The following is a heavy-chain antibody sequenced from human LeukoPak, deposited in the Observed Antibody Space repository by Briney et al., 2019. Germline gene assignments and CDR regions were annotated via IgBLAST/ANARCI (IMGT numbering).Heavy chain of an antibody. CDR1: GYTFTSYY. D-gene: IGHD1-26*01. CDR3: ARGRWEPYYYYGMDV. CDR2: INPSGGST. V-gene: IGHV1-46*01. Sequence: ASVKVSCKASGYTFTSYYMRWVRQAPGQGLEWMGIINPSGGSTSYAQKFQGRVTMTRDTSTSTVYMELSSLRSEDTAVYYCARGRWEPYYYYGMDVWGQGTTVTVSS. J-gene: IGHJ6*02.